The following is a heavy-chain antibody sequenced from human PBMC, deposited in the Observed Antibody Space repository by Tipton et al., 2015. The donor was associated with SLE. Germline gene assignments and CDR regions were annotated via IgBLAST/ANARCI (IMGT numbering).Heavy chain of an antibody. V-gene: IGHV3-74*01. J-gene: IGHJ5*02. CDR3: ARDLTGGKDS. CDR2: GDPDGTGI. CDR1: SFTFSTYW. Sequence: GSLRLSCEDSSFTFSTYWFHWVRQAPGGGLVWVSSGDPDGTGISYADSVRGRFTISRDNNKNTLYLQMDSLRAEDSAVYYCARDLTGGKDSWGQGTLLTVAS. D-gene: IGHD3-16*01.